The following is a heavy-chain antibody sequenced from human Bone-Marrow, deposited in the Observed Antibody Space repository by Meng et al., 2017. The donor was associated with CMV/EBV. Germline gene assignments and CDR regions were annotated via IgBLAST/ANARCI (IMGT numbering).Heavy chain of an antibody. J-gene: IGHJ4*02. V-gene: IGHV1-69*10. CDR2: VIPILGIP. CDR1: GGSLSNYR. CDR3: ARGARLGYCSGANCYFNDF. D-gene: IGHD2-15*01. Sequence: SVKVSCKASGGSLSNYRLNWVRQVPGQGFQWMGGVIPILGIPDYPENFQGRVTITADTSTDTAYMHLSSLRLEDTAVYYCARGARLGYCSGANCYFNDFWGQGTLVTGSS.